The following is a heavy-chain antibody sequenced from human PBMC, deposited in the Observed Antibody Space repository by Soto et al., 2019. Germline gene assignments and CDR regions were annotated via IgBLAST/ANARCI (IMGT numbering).Heavy chain of an antibody. CDR1: GGTFSSYA. J-gene: IGHJ4*02. Sequence: SVKVSCKASGGTFSSYAISWVRQAPGQGLEWMGGSIPIFGTANYAQKFQGRVTITANESTSTAYMELSSQRSEDTAVYYCARWEFQMATIGFDYWGQGTLVTVSS. CDR2: SIPIFGTA. V-gene: IGHV1-69*13. CDR3: ARWEFQMATIGFDY. D-gene: IGHD5-12*01.